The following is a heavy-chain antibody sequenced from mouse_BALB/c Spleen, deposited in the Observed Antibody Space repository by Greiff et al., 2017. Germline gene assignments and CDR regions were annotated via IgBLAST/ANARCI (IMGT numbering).Heavy chain of an antibody. CDR2: IRNKANGYTT. CDR1: GFTFTDYY. Sequence: DVMLVESGGGLVQPGGSLRLSCSTSGFTFTDYYMSWVRQPPGKALEWLGFIRNKANGYTTEYSASVKGRFTISRDNSQSILYLQMNTLRAEDSATYYCARDQRDYGQYYFDYWGQGTTLTVSS. J-gene: IGHJ2*01. D-gene: IGHD2-4*01. V-gene: IGHV7-3*02. CDR3: ARDQRDYGQYYFDY.